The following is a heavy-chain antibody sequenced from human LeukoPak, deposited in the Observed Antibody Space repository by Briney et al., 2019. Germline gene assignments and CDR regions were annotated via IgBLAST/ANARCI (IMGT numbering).Heavy chain of an antibody. Sequence: SETLSLTCTVSGGSISSSSYYWGWIRQPPGKGLEWIGSIYYSGSTYYNPSLKSRVTISVDTSKNQFSLKLSSVTAADTAVYYCARDLRYSSSGPPYMDVWGQGTAVTVSS. CDR1: GGSISSSSYY. CDR2: IYYSGST. D-gene: IGHD6-13*01. J-gene: IGHJ6*02. V-gene: IGHV4-39*02. CDR3: ARDLRYSSSGPPYMDV.